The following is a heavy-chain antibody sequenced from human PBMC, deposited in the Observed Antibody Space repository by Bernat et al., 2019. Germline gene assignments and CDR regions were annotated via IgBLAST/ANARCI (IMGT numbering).Heavy chain of an antibody. CDR1: GGSISSSSYY. V-gene: IGHV4-39*01. CDR2: MYYSGDT. D-gene: IGHD3-22*01. J-gene: IGHJ4*02. CDR3: ASWERSSGYYRFDS. Sequence: QLQLQESGPGLVKPSETLSLTCTVSGGSISSSSYYWGWIRQPPGKGLEWIGTMYYSGDTNYNPSLKSRVTISVDTSKNQFSLKLSSVTAADTAVYYCASWERSSGYYRFDSWGQGTLVTVSS.